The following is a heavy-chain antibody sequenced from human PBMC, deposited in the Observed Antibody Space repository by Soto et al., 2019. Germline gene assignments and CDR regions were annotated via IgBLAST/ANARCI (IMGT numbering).Heavy chain of an antibody. V-gene: IGHV1-69*08. CDR1: GGTFSSYT. D-gene: IGHD3-10*01. CDR2: IIPILDIA. CDR3: AREDGSGTTYYYGMDV. Sequence: QVQLVQSGAEVKKPGSSVKVSCKASGGTFSSYTLNWVRQAPGQGLEWMGRIIPILDIAIYAQKFQGRVTITADKPTSTAYMEVSSLRSEDTAVYYCAREDGSGTTYYYGMDVWGQGTTVTVSS. J-gene: IGHJ6*02.